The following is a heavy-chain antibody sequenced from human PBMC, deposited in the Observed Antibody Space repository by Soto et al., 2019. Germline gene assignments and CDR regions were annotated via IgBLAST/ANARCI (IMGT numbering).Heavy chain of an antibody. V-gene: IGHV5-51*01. CDR2: INPGDSDT. CDR3: VSGHYLLPPAIDLRMGYYYGMDV. J-gene: IGHJ6*02. CDR1: GYSFTTYW. Sequence: GESLKISCKGSGYSFTTYWIGWVRQMPGKGLEWMGIINPGDSDTRYSPSFQGQVTISADKSITTAYLQWSSLKASDTVMYYCVSGHYLLPPAIDLRMGYYYGMDVWGQGTTVTVSS. D-gene: IGHD2-2*01.